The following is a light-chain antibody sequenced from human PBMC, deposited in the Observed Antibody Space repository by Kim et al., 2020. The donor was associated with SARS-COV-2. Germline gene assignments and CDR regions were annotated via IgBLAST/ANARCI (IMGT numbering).Light chain of an antibody. V-gene: IGKV1-16*01. J-gene: IGKJ5*01. Sequence: ASVGDRVTITCRASQDISSNLAWVQQKPGRAPKSLIYGASRLQSGVPSRFSGNGYGREFTLTITGLQSDDSATYYCQQYDSYSITFGQGTRLEIK. CDR1: QDISSN. CDR2: GAS. CDR3: QQYDSYSIT.